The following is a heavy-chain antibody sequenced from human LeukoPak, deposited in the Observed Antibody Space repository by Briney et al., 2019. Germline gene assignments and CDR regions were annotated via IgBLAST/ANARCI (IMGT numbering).Heavy chain of an antibody. D-gene: IGHD3-10*01. V-gene: IGHV4-38-2*02. CDR1: GYSISSGYY. Sequence: PSETLSLTCTVSGYSISSGYYWGWIRQPPGKGLEWIGSIYHSGSTYYNPSLKSRVTISVDTSKNQFSPKLSSVTAADTAVYYCARGRLWFGELLSVGGQGTLVTVSS. CDR2: IYHSGST. J-gene: IGHJ4*02. CDR3: ARGRLWFGELLSV.